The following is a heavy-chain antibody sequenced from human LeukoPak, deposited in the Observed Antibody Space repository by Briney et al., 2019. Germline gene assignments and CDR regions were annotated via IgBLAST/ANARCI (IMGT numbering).Heavy chain of an antibody. Sequence: ASVKVSCKASGYTFTGYYMHWVRQAPGQGLEWMGWVNPSGGSTSYAQKFQGRVTMTRDTSISTAYMELSSLRSEDTAVYYCARGPPYYDILTGPNGYYYYMDVWGKGTTATVSS. V-gene: IGHV1-46*01. D-gene: IGHD3-9*01. CDR2: VNPSGGST. CDR3: ARGPPYYDILTGPNGYYYYMDV. CDR1: GYTFTGYY. J-gene: IGHJ6*03.